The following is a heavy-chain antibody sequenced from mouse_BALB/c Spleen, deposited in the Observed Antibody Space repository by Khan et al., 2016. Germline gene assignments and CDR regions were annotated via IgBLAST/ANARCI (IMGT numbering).Heavy chain of an antibody. CDR1: GYTFTDYS. J-gene: IGHJ3*01. D-gene: IGHD1-1*01. V-gene: IGHV9-2-1*01. CDR3: AMGFITTVRFAY. CDR2: INTETGEP. Sequence: QIQLVQSGPELKKPGETVKISCKASGYTFTDYSMHWVKQAPGKGLKWMGWINTETGEPTYADDFKGRFAFSLETSASTAYLQINNLKNEDTATYFCAMGFITTVRFAYWVHGTLFTVSS.